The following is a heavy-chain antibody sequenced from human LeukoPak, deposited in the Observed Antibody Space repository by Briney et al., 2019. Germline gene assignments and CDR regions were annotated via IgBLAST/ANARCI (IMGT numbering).Heavy chain of an antibody. CDR2: IYHSETT. D-gene: IGHD2-8*02. J-gene: IGHJ6*02. Sequence: ESGPGLVKPADSLSLTCPVSGDSIRSYHWSWIRQPPGKGLERIGYIYHSETTNYNPSFESRVTISEDTTKNQFSLMLTSVTAADTAVYYCARVVCRHYWPEGMDVWGQGTTVTVSS. CDR1: GDSIRSYH. CDR3: ARVVCRHYWPEGMDV. V-gene: IGHV4-59*07.